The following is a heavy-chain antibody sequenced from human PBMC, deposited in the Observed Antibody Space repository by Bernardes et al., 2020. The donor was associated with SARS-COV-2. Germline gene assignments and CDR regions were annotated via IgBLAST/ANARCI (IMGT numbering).Heavy chain of an antibody. Sequence: GGSLRLSCAASGFTFSSYAMSWVRQAPGKGLEWVSAISGSGGSTYYADSVKGRFTISRDNSKNTLYLQMNSLRAEDTAVSYCAKDFLGYYDYVWGSGYFDYWGQGTLFSVSS. CDR2: ISGSGGST. V-gene: IGHV3-23*01. CDR3: AKDFLGYYDYVWGSGYFDY. D-gene: IGHD3-16*01. J-gene: IGHJ4*02. CDR1: GFTFSSYA.